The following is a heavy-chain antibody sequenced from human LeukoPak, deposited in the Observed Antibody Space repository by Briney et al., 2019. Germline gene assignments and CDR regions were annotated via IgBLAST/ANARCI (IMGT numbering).Heavy chain of an antibody. CDR2: IYTSGST. Sequence: SETLSLTCTVSGGSISSGSYYWSWIRQPAGRGLEWIGRIYTSGSTNYNPSLKSRVTISVDTSKNQFSLKLRSVTAADTAVYYCARARYYYDSSGYYYELDDYWGQGTLVTVSS. D-gene: IGHD3-22*01. CDR3: ARARYYYDSSGYYYELDDY. CDR1: GGSISSGSYY. J-gene: IGHJ4*02. V-gene: IGHV4-61*02.